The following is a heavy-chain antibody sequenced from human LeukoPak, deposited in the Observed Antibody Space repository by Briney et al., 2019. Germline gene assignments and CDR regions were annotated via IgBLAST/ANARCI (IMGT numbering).Heavy chain of an antibody. CDR2: IFYSGST. J-gene: IGHJ4*02. CDR3: VRHAPIAAPYADY. D-gene: IGHD6-6*01. V-gene: IGHV4-39*01. Sequence: SETLSLTCTVSGGSISGSSYYWGWIRQSPGKGLEWIGSIFYSGSTYYNPSLESRVTISVDTTKNQFSLKSSSLTAADTAIYYCVRHAPIAAPYADYWGQGTLVTVSS. CDR1: GGSISGSSYY.